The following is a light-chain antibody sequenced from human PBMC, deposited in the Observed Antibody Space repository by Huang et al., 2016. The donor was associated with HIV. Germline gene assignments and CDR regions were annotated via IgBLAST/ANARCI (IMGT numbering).Light chain of an antibody. J-gene: IGKJ2*01. Sequence: EIVMTQSPATLSVFPGKGTTLSCRASESVGTNLAWYQQKPGQAPSLVFYGASTRATGFPPRFSASGSGTEFTLSISGLQSEDFAIYYCQQYNNWPYTFGQGTKVEIE. CDR3: QQYNNWPYT. CDR2: GAS. CDR1: ESVGTN. V-gene: IGKV3-15*01.